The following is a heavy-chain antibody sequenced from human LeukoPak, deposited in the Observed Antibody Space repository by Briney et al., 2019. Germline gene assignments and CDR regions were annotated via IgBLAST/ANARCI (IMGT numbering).Heavy chain of an antibody. Sequence: SETLSLTCTAYGGSFSGYYWSWIRQPPGKGLEWIGEINHSGSTNYNPSLKSRVTISVDTSKNQFSLKLSSVTAADTAVYYCARSPTKRVPEDYWGQGTLVTVSS. CDR3: ARSPTKRVPEDY. V-gene: IGHV4-34*01. CDR2: INHSGST. J-gene: IGHJ4*02. D-gene: IGHD2-2*01. CDR1: GGSFSGYY.